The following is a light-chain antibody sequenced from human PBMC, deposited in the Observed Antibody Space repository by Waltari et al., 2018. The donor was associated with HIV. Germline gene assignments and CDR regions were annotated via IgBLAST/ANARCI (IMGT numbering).Light chain of an antibody. CDR1: QSISSY. V-gene: IGKV1-39*01. Sequence: DIQMTQSPSSLPASVGDRVTIPCRASQSISSYLNWYQQKPGKAPKLLIYAASSLQSGVPSRFSGSGSGTDFTLTISSLQPEDFATYYCQQSYSTKGFTFGPGTKVDIK. CDR2: AAS. CDR3: QQSYSTKGFT. J-gene: IGKJ3*01.